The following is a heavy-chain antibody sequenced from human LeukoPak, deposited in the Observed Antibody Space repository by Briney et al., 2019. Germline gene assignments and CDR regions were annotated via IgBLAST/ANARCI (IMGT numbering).Heavy chain of an antibody. J-gene: IGHJ5*02. D-gene: IGHD3-22*01. Sequence: PSQTLSLTCTVSGGSISSGDYYWSWIRQPPGKGLEWIGYIYYSGSTHYNPSLKSRVTISVDTSKNQFSLKLSSVTAADTAVYYCARDGAYYDSSGYYTNWFDPWGQGTLDTVSS. V-gene: IGHV4-30-4*01. CDR1: GGSISSGDYY. CDR3: ARDGAYYDSSGYYTNWFDP. CDR2: IYYSGST.